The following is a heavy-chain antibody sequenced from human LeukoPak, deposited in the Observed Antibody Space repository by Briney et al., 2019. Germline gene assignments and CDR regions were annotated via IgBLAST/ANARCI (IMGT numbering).Heavy chain of an antibody. CDR1: GFTLSTFW. Sequence: GGSLRLSCAASGFTLSTFWMSWVRQAPGKGLEWVANIKYDGGQKYYVDSVRGRFTISRDNDKNSLYLEMNSLRADDTAVYYCARERYGVGATFDPWGQGTLVTVSS. D-gene: IGHD1-26*01. CDR3: ARERYGVGATFDP. J-gene: IGHJ5*02. V-gene: IGHV3-7*01. CDR2: IKYDGGQK.